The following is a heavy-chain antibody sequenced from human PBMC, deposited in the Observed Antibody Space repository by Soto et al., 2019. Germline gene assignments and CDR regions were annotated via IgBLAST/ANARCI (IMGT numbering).Heavy chain of an antibody. CDR3: ARHSMRPTTVNELDY. V-gene: IGHV4-59*08. Sequence: PSETLSLTCTVSGGSISSYYWSWIRQPPGKGLEWIGSIYYSGSTNYNPSLRSRVTISVDTSKNQFSLKLSSVTAADTAVYYCARHSMRPTTVNELDYWGQGTLVTVSS. D-gene: IGHD4-17*01. CDR1: GGSISSYY. J-gene: IGHJ4*02. CDR2: IYYSGST.